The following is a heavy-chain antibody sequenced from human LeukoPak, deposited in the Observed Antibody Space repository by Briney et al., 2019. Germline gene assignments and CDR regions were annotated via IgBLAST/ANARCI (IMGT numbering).Heavy chain of an antibody. J-gene: IGHJ4*02. CDR3: AREVMVYGRFDY. CDR1: GFTFSGYS. CDR2: ISSGSSTI. Sequence: PGGCLRLSCAASGFTFSGYSMNWVRQAPGKGLEWISYISSGSSTIHYADSVKGRFTISRDNAKNSLYLQLSSLRAEDTAVYYCAREVMVYGRFDYWGQGTLVTVSS. V-gene: IGHV3-48*04. D-gene: IGHD2-8*01.